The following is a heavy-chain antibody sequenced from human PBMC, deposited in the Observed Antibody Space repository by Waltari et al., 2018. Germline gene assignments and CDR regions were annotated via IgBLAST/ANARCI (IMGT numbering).Heavy chain of an antibody. Sequence: EVQLVESGGGLVQPGGSLRLPCAASGFTFTKFWLPWVRQAPGKGLEWLANINQGGGEKYYVDSLKGRFTISRDNAKNSLYLQMTSLRAEDTAVYYCARHAWGYFQYWGQGTLVTVSS. V-gene: IGHV3-7*01. CDR1: GFTFTKFW. J-gene: IGHJ1*01. CDR3: ARHAWGYFQY. CDR2: INQGGGEK. D-gene: IGHD3-16*01.